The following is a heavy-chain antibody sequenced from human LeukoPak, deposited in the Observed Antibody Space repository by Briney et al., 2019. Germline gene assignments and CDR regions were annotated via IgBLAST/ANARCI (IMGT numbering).Heavy chain of an antibody. D-gene: IGHD3-9*01. J-gene: IGHJ4*02. CDR1: GFTFSDYY. CDR3: ARGYYDILTGYYTGYFDY. V-gene: IGHV3-11*01. CDR2: ISSSGSTI. Sequence: GGSLRLSCAASGFTFSDYYMSWIRQAPGKGLEWVSYISSSGSTIYYADSVKGRFTTSRDNAKNSLYLQMNSLRAEDTAVYYCARGYYDILTGYYTGYFDYWGQGTLVTVSS.